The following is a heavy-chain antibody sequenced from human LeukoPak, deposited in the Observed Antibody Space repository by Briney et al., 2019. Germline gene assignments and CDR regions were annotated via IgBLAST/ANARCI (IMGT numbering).Heavy chain of an antibody. V-gene: IGHV4-39*07. CDR1: GGSISSRSFY. CDR3: ARDWGSGYYYVYYFDY. Sequence: PSETLSLTCTVSGGSISSRSFYWGWIRQPPGKGLEWIGSIYYSGSTYYNPSLKSRVTISVDTSKNQFSLKLSSVTAADTAVYYCARDWGSGYYYVYYFDYWGQGTLVTVSS. CDR2: IYYSGST. D-gene: IGHD3-22*01. J-gene: IGHJ4*02.